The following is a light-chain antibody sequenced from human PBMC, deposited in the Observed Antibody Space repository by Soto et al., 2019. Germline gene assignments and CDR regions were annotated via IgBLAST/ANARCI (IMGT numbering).Light chain of an antibody. J-gene: IGKJ5*01. Sequence: LTQSPGTLYLSPGYRATLSFRASQIVNSGYLAWYQQKPGKAPKLLIYAASTLQSGVPSRFSGSGSGTDFTLTISSLQPEDFATYYCQQLNSYPITFGQGTRLEIK. CDR1: QIVNSGY. CDR3: QQLNSYPIT. CDR2: AAS. V-gene: IGKV1-9*01.